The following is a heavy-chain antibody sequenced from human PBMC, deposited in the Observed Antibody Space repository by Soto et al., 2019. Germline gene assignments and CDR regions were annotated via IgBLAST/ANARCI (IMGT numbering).Heavy chain of an antibody. Sequence: SETLSLTCTVSGGSISSGGYYWSWIHQHPGKGLEWIGYIYYSGSTYYNPSLKSRVTISVDTSKNQFSLKLSSVTAADTAVYYCASSPLTPGSRSFDWPFDPWGQGTLVTVSS. CDR2: IYYSGST. CDR3: ASSPLTPGSRSFDWPFDP. D-gene: IGHD3-9*01. CDR1: GGSISSGGYY. J-gene: IGHJ5*02. V-gene: IGHV4-31*03.